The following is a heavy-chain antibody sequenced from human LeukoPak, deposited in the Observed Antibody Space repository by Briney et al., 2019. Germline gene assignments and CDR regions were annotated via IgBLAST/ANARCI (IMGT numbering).Heavy chain of an antibody. V-gene: IGHV1-69*05. J-gene: IGHJ5*02. CDR1: GGTFSSYA. D-gene: IGHD6-13*01. Sequence: ASVKVSCKASGGTFSSYAISWVRQAPGQGLEWVGRIIPIFGTANYAQKFQGRVTITTDDSTSTAYMELSSLRSEDTAVYYCAREGEAAAGTESPTINWFDPWGQGTLVTVSS. CDR2: IIPIFGTA. CDR3: AREGEAAAGTESPTINWFDP.